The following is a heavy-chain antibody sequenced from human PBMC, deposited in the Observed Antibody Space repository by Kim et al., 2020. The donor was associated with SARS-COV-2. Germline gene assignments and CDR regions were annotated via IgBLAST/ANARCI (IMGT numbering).Heavy chain of an antibody. J-gene: IGHJ3*02. Sequence: AQKFQGRVTMTRNTSISTAYMELSSLRSEDTAVYYCARVTVTTADDAFDIWGQGTMVTVSS. CDR3: ARVTVTTADDAFDI. D-gene: IGHD4-17*01. V-gene: IGHV1-8*01.